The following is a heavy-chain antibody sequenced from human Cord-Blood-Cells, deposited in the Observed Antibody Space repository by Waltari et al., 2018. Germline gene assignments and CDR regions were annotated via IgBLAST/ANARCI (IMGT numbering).Heavy chain of an antibody. CDR1: GGSISSSSYY. CDR3: ATMLYYDILTGYFDY. Sequence: QLQLQESGPGLVKPSETLSLTCTVSGGSISSSSYYWGWIRQPPGKGLEWIGSIYYSGSTYYNPSLKSRVTISVDTSKSQFSLKLSSVTAADTAVYYCATMLYYDILTGYFDYWGQGTLVTVSS. D-gene: IGHD3-9*01. J-gene: IGHJ4*02. V-gene: IGHV4-39*01. CDR2: IYYSGST.